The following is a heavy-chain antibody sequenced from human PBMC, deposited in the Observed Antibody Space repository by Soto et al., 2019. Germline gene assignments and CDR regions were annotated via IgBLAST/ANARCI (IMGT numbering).Heavy chain of an antibody. CDR3: AKDKWQLVAQK. J-gene: IGHJ4*02. V-gene: IGHV3-23*01. Sequence: VGSLRLSCAASGFTFSSYAMSWVRQAPVKGLEWVSAISGSGGSTYYADSVKGRFTISRDNSKNTLYLQMNSLRAEDTAVYYCAKDKWQLVAQKWGQGTLVTVS. D-gene: IGHD6-13*01. CDR2: ISGSGGST. CDR1: GFTFSSYA.